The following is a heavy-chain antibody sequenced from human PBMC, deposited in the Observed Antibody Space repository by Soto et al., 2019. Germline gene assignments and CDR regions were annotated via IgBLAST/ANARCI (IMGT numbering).Heavy chain of an antibody. CDR1: GFTFSSYG. Sequence: QVQLVESGGGVVQPGRSLRLSCAASGFTFSSYGMHWVRQAPGKGLEWVAVISYDGSNKYYADSVKGRFTISRDNSKNTLYLQMNSLRAEDTAVYYCAKVMGYYMGWGQGTLVTVSS. D-gene: IGHD2-8*01. J-gene: IGHJ4*02. V-gene: IGHV3-30*18. CDR2: ISYDGSNK. CDR3: AKVMGYYMG.